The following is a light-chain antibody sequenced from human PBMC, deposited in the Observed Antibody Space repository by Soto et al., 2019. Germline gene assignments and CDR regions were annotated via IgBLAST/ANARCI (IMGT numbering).Light chain of an antibody. V-gene: IGLV2-14*01. J-gene: IGLJ1*01. Sequence: QSALTQPASVSGSPGQSITISCTGTSSDVGGYDFVSWYQQHAGRAPKLLIYEVSRRPSWVSNRFSGSKSGNTASLTISWLQAEDEADYYCSIYRGYYNRVFGTGTKVTVL. CDR2: EVS. CDR3: SIYRGYYNRV. CDR1: SSDVGGYDF.